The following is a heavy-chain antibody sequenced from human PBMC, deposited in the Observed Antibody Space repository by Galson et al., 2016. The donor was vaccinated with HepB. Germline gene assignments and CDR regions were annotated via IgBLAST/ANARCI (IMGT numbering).Heavy chain of an antibody. CDR1: GFTFASYA. CDR3: ARDRDYDYLSGYDY. D-gene: IGHD3-3*01. V-gene: IGHV3-30*04. CDR2: ISYDGNLI. J-gene: IGHJ4*02. Sequence: SLRLSCAASGFTFASYALHWVRQAPGKGLEWVATISYDGNLINYADSVKDRFTISRDDSKKTIFLQMNSLGPEDTAIYYCARDRDYDYLSGYDYWGLGTPVTVS.